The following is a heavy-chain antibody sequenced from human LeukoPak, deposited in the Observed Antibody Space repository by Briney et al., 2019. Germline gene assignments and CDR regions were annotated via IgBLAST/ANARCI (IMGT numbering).Heavy chain of an antibody. Sequence: GGSLRLSCAASGFPFSNYWMHWVRQAPGKGPEWVARVYKDGSITNYADSVKGRFTISRDNAKNTVYLQMNSLRAEDTPVYYCANHLACGSTSCPPFDYWGQGTLVTVSS. CDR1: GFPFSNYW. CDR3: ANHLACGSTSCPPFDY. D-gene: IGHD2-2*01. J-gene: IGHJ4*02. CDR2: VYKDGSIT. V-gene: IGHV3-74*01.